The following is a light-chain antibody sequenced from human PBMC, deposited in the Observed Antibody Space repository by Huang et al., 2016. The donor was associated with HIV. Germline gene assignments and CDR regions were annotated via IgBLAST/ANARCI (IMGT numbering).Light chain of an antibody. CDR1: LSVDNY. J-gene: IGKJ5*01. CDR3: QCRSTWPPIT. CDR2: DAS. V-gene: IGKV3-11*01. Sequence: EIVLTQSPATLSLSPGERATLSCRANLSVDNYLAWYQQKPGQAPRLLIYDASNRASDIPARFSDTGSGTDFTLTISSLEPEDCAIYLCQCRSTWPPITFGQGTRLEIK.